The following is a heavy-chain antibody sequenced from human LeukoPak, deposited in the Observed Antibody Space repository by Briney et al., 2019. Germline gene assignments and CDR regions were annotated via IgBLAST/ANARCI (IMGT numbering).Heavy chain of an antibody. Sequence: GGSLRPSCAVFRLTFSTYWMSWVRQAPGKGLEWVANINQDGSEKYYVDSVKGRFTISRDNAKNSLYLQMNSLRAEATAVYYCARYSAYGSGSYSPLFDYGGQGTLVTVSS. D-gene: IGHD3-10*01. V-gene: IGHV3-7*01. CDR3: ARYSAYGSGSYSPLFDY. J-gene: IGHJ4*02. CDR1: RLTFSTYW. CDR2: INQDGSEK.